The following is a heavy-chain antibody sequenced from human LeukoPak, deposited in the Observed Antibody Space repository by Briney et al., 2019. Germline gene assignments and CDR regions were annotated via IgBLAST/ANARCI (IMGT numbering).Heavy chain of an antibody. V-gene: IGHV1-69*05. CDR1: GGTFSSYA. CDR2: IIPIFGTA. J-gene: IGHJ5*02. Sequence: SVKVSCKASGGTFSSYAISWVRQAPGQGREWMGGIIPIFGTANYAQKFQGRVTITTDESTSTAYMELSSLRSEDTAVYYCARGGGSGSYYWFDPWGQGTLVTVSS. CDR3: ARGGGSGSYYWFDP. D-gene: IGHD1-26*01.